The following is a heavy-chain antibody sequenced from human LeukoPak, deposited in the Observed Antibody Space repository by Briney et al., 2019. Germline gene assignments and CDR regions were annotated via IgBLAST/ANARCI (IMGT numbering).Heavy chain of an antibody. CDR1: GFTFSNYG. CDR2: ISFDESNK. D-gene: IGHD6-19*01. CDR3: AKDHPSSGWPTFEY. V-gene: IGHV3-30*18. Sequence: PGGSLRLSCVASGFTFSNYGMHWVRQAPGKGLEWVTIISFDESNKEYADSVKGRFTISRDESENTVFLQMNSLRVEDTAIYYCAKDHPSSGWPTFEYWGQGTLVTVSP. J-gene: IGHJ4*02.